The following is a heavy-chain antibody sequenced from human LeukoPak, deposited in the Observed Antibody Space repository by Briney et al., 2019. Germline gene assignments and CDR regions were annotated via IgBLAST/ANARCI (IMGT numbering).Heavy chain of an antibody. J-gene: IGHJ4*02. CDR1: GGSFSGYY. CDR2: IYYSGST. CDR3: ARVGDYGDYVLDY. Sequence: SETLSLTCAVYGGSFSGYYWSWIRQPPGKGLEWIGYIYYSGSTYYNPSLKSRVTISVDTSKNQFSLKLSSVTAADTAVYYCARVGDYGDYVLDYWGQGTLVTVST. D-gene: IGHD4-17*01. V-gene: IGHV4-30-4*01.